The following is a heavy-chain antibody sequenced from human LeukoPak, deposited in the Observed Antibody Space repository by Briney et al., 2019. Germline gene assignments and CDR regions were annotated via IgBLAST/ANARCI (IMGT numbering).Heavy chain of an antibody. CDR2: ISAYDGKT. Sequence: ASVKVSCKASGYTFSSYGFTWVRQAPGQGLEWMGWISAYDGKTEYAQKLQGRVTMTTDTSTTTAYMELRSLRSDDTAVYYCTIYSRTFNAYDMWGQGTMVTVSS. V-gene: IGHV1-18*01. CDR3: TIYSRTFNAYDM. CDR1: GYTFSSYG. D-gene: IGHD2-21*01. J-gene: IGHJ3*02.